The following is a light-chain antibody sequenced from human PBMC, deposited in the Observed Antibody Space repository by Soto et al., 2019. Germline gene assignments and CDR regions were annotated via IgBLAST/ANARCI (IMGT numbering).Light chain of an antibody. Sequence: QSALTQPPSASGSPGQSVTISCTGTSSDVGGYNYVSWYQQHPGKAPKLMIYEVSKRPSGVPDRFSGSKSGNTASLTVSGLQAEDEADYYCSSYAGSNLYVFGNVTKVTVL. V-gene: IGLV2-8*01. J-gene: IGLJ1*01. CDR3: SSYAGSNLYV. CDR2: EVS. CDR1: SSDVGGYNY.